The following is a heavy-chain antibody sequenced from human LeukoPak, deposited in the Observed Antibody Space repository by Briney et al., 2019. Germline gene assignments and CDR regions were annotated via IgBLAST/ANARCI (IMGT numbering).Heavy chain of an antibody. CDR2: ITFTCSTI. V-gene: IGHV3-48*01. Sequence: PGGSLRLSCAASGFTFSSYSMTWVRQAPGKGLEWISYITFTCSTIYYADSVKGRFTISRDNAKSSLYLQMNSLRAEDTAVYYCAELGITMIGGVWGKGTTVTISS. D-gene: IGHD3-10*02. CDR1: GFTFSSYS. J-gene: IGHJ6*04. CDR3: AELGITMIGGV.